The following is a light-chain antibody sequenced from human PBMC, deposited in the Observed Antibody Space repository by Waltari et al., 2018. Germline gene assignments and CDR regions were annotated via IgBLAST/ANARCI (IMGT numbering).Light chain of an antibody. CDR2: AAS. V-gene: IGKV1-39*01. Sequence: DIQMTQSPSSLSASVGDRVTITCRASQVITTYLNWYQQKPGEAPKLLIYAASTLHSAVPSRFSGSSSGTEFTLTISSLQPEDFATYYCQQSYATPRTFGQGTKVEIK. CDR3: QQSYATPRT. CDR1: QVITTY. J-gene: IGKJ1*01.